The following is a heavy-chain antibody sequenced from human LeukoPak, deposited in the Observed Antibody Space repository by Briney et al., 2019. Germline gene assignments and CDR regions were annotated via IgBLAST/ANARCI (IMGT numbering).Heavy chain of an antibody. V-gene: IGHV3-7*03. D-gene: IGHD5-18*01. CDR2: IKQDGSEK. J-gene: IGHJ6*02. Sequence: PGGSLRLSCAASGFTFSSYWMSWVRQAPGKGLEWVANIKQDGSEKYYVDSVKGRFTISRDNAKNSLYLQMNSLRAEDTAVYYCARAMVQLWSYYYYGMDVWGQGTTVTVSS. CDR3: ARAMVQLWSYYYYGMDV. CDR1: GFTFSSYW.